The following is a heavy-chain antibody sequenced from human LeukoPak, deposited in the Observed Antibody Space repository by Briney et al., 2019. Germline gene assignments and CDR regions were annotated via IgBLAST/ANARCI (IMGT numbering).Heavy chain of an antibody. Sequence: SETLSLTCAVYGGAFSGYYWSWIRQPPGKGLEWIGEINHSGSTNYNPSLKSRVTISVDTSKNQFSLKLSAVTAADTAVYYCARLTGGYSYGNWYFDLWGRGTLVTVSS. CDR1: GGAFSGYY. J-gene: IGHJ2*01. CDR3: ARLTGGYSYGNWYFDL. D-gene: IGHD5-18*01. CDR2: INHSGST. V-gene: IGHV4-34*01.